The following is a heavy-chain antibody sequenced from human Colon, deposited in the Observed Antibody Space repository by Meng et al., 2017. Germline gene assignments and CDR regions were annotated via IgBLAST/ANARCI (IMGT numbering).Heavy chain of an antibody. CDR3: ARRLPYYGMDV. V-gene: IGHV3-48*03. CDR1: GFTFSSYE. J-gene: IGHJ6*02. CDR2: IWNGGTTT. Sequence: GESLKISCAASGFTFSSYEMNWVRQAPGEGLEWVAYIWNGGTTTHYADSVKGRFTVSRDNAENSLYLEMNSLRAEDTAVYYCARRLPYYGMDVWGQGTTVTVSS.